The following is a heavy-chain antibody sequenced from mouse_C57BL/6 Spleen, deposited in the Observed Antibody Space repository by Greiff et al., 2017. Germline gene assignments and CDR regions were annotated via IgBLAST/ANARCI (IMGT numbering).Heavy chain of an antibody. D-gene: IGHD2-4*01. Sequence: QVQLQQSDAELVRPGASVKISCTVSGYTFTDHTIHWMKQRPEQGLEWIGYIYPRVGSTKYNAKFKGKATLTADTSSSTAYMQLNSLTSEDSAVYFCAREVYDYDYAMDYWGQGTSVTVSS. CDR2: IYPRVGST. J-gene: IGHJ4*01. CDR3: AREVYDYDYAMDY. CDR1: GYTFTDHT. V-gene: IGHV1-78*01.